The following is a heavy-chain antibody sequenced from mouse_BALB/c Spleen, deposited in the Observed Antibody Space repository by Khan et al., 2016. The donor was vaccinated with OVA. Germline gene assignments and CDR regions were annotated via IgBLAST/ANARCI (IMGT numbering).Heavy chain of an antibody. J-gene: IGHJ3*01. CDR1: GDSNTSGY. CDR2: MIYSGNT. Sequence: EVQLVESGPRLVKPSQTLSLTCSVTGDSNTSGYWRRIRKFPGNKLEYMGYMIYSGNTYYNHSLKSRISITRNTSKNQYYLQLNSVTTEDTATYYCARATYRYAFAYWGQGTLVTVSA. D-gene: IGHD2-14*01. V-gene: IGHV3-8*02. CDR3: ARATYRYAFAY.